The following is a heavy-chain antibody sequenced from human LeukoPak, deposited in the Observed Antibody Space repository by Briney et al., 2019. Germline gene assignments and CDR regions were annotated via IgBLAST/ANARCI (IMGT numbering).Heavy chain of an antibody. CDR2: ISGSGGST. CDR1: GFTFSSYG. CDR3: AKDGRESRFYYYYMDV. J-gene: IGHJ6*03. Sequence: GGSLRLSCAASGFTFSSYGMSWVRQAPGKGLEWVSAISGSGGSTYYADSAKGRFTISRDNSKNTLYLQMNSLRAEDTAVYYCAKDGRESRFYYYYMDVWGKGTTVTISS. V-gene: IGHV3-23*01.